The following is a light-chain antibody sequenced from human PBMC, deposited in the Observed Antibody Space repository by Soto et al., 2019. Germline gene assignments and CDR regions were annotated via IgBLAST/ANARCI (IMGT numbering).Light chain of an antibody. CDR3: QQFNTLPVT. Sequence: EIQLTQSPASLSSSVGERATLTCRASQGISSYLAWYQQTPGKAPKLLIYASSTLHSGVPSRFSGSGYGTEFTLTISSLQPEDFATYYCQQFNTLPVTFGQGTRLDI. CDR2: ASS. CDR1: QGISSY. J-gene: IGKJ5*01. V-gene: IGKV1-9*01.